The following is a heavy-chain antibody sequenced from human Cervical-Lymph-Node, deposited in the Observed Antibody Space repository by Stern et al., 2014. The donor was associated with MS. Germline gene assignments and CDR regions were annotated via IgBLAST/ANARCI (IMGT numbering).Heavy chain of an antibody. J-gene: IGHJ6*02. D-gene: IGHD3-10*01. CDR2: TIPLFGTA. CDR1: GGTFRSYA. V-gene: IGHV1-69*01. Sequence: QVQLVQSGAEVKKPGSSVKVTCKASGGTFRSYAIRGGRQAPGQGLEWKGGTIPLFGTANYAQKFQGRVTITADESTSTAYMELSSLRSEDTAVYYCARGIRDYYYYYYGMDVWGQGTTVTVSS. CDR3: ARGIRDYYYYYYGMDV.